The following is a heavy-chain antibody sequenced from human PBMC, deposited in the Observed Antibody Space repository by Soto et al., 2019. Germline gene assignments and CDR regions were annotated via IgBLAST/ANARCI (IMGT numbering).Heavy chain of an antibody. V-gene: IGHV3-23*01. D-gene: IGHD3-22*01. CDR1: GFPFNIYA. J-gene: IGHJ4*02. CDR2: ISRYGDFT. CDR3: AKDRYLDHDSRGYLFDN. Sequence: EVQLLESGGDLIQPGGPRKPSCAPFGFPFNIYAMTWFPQAPGRGLEWVSAISRYGDFTYYADSVEGRFTISRDNSKNTLYLQMNSLRAEDTAVYYCAKDRYLDHDSRGYLFDNWGQGTLVTVSS.